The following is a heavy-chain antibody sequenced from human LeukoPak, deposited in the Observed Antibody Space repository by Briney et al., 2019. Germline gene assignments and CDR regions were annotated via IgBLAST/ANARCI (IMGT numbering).Heavy chain of an antibody. CDR2: IGSSGSTV. Sequence: GGSLRLSCAASGFSFSSYEINWVRQAPGKGLEWVSYIGSSGSTVYYADSVKGRFTISRDNAKKSLYLQMNSLRAEDTAVYYCARDRRGQQLVRLYYYYMDVWGKGTTVTISS. CDR1: GFSFSSYE. V-gene: IGHV3-48*03. D-gene: IGHD6-13*01. CDR3: ARDRRGQQLVRLYYYYMDV. J-gene: IGHJ6*03.